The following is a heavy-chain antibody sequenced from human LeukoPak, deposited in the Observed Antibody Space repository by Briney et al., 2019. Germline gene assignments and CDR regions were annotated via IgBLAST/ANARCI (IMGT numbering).Heavy chain of an antibody. CDR2: IIPIFGTA. CDR1: GGTFSSYA. J-gene: IGHJ4*02. V-gene: IGHV1-69*06. CDR3: ARTLAGPDYFDY. Sequence: GASVKVSCKASGGTFSSYAISWVRQAPGQGLEWMGGIIPIFGTANYAQKSQGRVTITADKSTSTAYMELSSLRSEDTAVYYCARTLAGPDYFDYWGQGTLVTVSS. D-gene: IGHD6-13*01.